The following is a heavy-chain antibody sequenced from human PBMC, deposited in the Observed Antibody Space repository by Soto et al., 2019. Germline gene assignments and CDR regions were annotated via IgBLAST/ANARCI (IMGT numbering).Heavy chain of an antibody. CDR3: ARLAGTTPWSGGGWIY. CDR2: ISAYNGNT. J-gene: IGHJ4*02. Sequence: QVQLVQSGAEVKKPGASVKVSCKASGYTFTSYGISWVRQAPGQGLEWMGWISAYNGNTNYAQKLQGRVTMTTDTSKSTAYMELRNLRSDDTAVYYCARLAGTTPWSGGGWIYWGQGTLVTVSS. V-gene: IGHV1-18*01. D-gene: IGHD6-19*01. CDR1: GYTFTSYG.